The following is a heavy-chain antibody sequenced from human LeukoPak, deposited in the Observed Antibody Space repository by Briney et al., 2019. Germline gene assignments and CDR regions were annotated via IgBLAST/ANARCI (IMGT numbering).Heavy chain of an antibody. CDR3: ARGGDIVVVPAEIDY. CDR2: ISSSSSYI. D-gene: IGHD2-2*01. CDR1: GFTFSSYS. Sequence: GGSLRLSCAASGFTFSSYSMNWVRQAPGKGLEWVSSISSSSSYIYYADSVKGRFTISRDNAKNSLYLQMNSLRAEDTAVYYCARGGDIVVVPAEIDYWGQGTLVTVSS. J-gene: IGHJ4*02. V-gene: IGHV3-21*01.